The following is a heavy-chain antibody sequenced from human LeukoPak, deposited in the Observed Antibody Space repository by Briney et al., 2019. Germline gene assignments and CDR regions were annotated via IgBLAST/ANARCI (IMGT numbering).Heavy chain of an antibody. CDR2: INPSGGST. V-gene: IGHV1-46*01. J-gene: IGHJ4*02. CDR3: AREWAGTLGDENSSGSPLDY. CDR1: GYTFTSYY. Sequence: GASVKVSCKASGYTFTSYYMHWVRQAPGQGLEWMGIINPSGGSTSYAQKFQGRVTMTRDTSTSTVYMELSSLRSEDTAVYYCAREWAGTLGDENSSGSPLDYWGQGTPVTVSS. D-gene: IGHD3-22*01.